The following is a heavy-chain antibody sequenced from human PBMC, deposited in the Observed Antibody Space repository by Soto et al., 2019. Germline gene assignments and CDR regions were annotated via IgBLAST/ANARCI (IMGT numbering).Heavy chain of an antibody. Sequence: PGVSLRLSCAASGFTFSSYAMSWVRQAPGKGLEWVSAISGSGGSTYYADSVKGRFTISRDNSKNTLYLQMNSLRAEDTAVYYCAKKQTMVRGVTDYWGQGTLVTVSS. CDR1: GFTFSSYA. V-gene: IGHV3-23*01. J-gene: IGHJ4*02. CDR3: AKKQTMVRGVTDY. CDR2: ISGSGGST. D-gene: IGHD3-10*01.